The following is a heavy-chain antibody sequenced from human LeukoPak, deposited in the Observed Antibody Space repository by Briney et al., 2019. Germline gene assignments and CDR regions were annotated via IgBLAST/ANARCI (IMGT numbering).Heavy chain of an antibody. J-gene: IGHJ3*02. CDR3: TKDSHAFDI. CDR2: IRYDGNNE. V-gene: IGHV3-30*02. CDR1: GFTFSYYG. Sequence: GGSLRLSCAASGFTFSYYGMHWVRQAPGKGLEWVAFIRYDGNNEYYADSVKGRFTISRDNSKNTLYLQMNSLRADDTAVYYCTKDSHAFDIWGQGTMVTVSS.